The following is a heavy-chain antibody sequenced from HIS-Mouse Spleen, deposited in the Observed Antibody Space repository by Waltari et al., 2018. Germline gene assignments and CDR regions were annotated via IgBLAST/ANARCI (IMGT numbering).Heavy chain of an antibody. V-gene: IGHV1-2*02. CDR1: GYTFTGSS. D-gene: IGHD7-27*01. Sequence: QVQLVQSGAEVKKPGASVKVSCTASGYTFTGSSMHWLRQAPGQGLEWMGWINPNSGGTNYAQKFQGRVTMTRDTSISTAYMELSRLRSDDTAVYYCARESGDHDAFDIWGQGTMVTVSS. CDR3: ARESGDHDAFDI. CDR2: INPNSGGT. J-gene: IGHJ3*02.